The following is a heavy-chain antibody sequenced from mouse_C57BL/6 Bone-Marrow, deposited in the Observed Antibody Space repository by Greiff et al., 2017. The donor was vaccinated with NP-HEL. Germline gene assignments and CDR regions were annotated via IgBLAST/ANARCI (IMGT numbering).Heavy chain of an antibody. V-gene: IGHV1-54*01. D-gene: IGHD1-1*01. CDR2: INPGSGGT. CDR1: GYAFTNYL. J-gene: IGHJ4*01. CDR3: ARGATVVAKDYAMDY. Sequence: VQLQQSGAELVRPGTSVKVSCKASGYAFTNYLIEWVKQRPGQGLEWIGVINPGSGGTNYNEKFKGKATLTADKSSSTAYMQLSSLTSEDSAVYFCARGATVVAKDYAMDYWGQGTSVTASS.